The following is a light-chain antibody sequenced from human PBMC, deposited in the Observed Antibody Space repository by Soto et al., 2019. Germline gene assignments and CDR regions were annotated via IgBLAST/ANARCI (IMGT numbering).Light chain of an antibody. Sequence: DIVMTQSPDSLAVSLGERATINCKSSQSVLYSTNNKNYLAWYQQKPGQPPKLLIYWATTRESGVPDRFSGSGYGTDFTLTISSLQAEDVAVYYCQQFYITPLTFGGGTKVEI. CDR2: WAT. V-gene: IGKV4-1*01. CDR1: QSVLYSTNNKNY. CDR3: QQFYITPLT. J-gene: IGKJ4*01.